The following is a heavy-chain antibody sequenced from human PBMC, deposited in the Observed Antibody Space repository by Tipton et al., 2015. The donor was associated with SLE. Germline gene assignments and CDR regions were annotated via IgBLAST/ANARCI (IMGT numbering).Heavy chain of an antibody. CDR1: GDSISSNNW. CDR3: ARGYYYDSSGYFDY. Sequence: SLRLSCAVSGDSISSNNWWTWVRQSPGKGLEWIGEIYHTGSTYYNPSRKSRVTISVDTSKNQFSLKLSSVTAADTAVYYCARGYYYDSSGYFDYWVQGTLVTVSS. V-gene: IGHV4-4*02. D-gene: IGHD3-22*01. J-gene: IGHJ4*02. CDR2: IYHTGST.